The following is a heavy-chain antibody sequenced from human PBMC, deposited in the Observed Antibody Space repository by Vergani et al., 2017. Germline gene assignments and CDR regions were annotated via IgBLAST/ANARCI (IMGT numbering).Heavy chain of an antibody. J-gene: IGHJ5*02. CDR1: GGSISSYY. V-gene: IGHV4-59*10. CDR2: IYTSGST. CDR3: ARGLVVVDTANWFDP. Sequence: QVQLQQWGAGLLKPSETLSLTCAVSGGSISSYYWSWIRQPAGKGLEWIGRIYTSGSTNYNPSLKSRVTISVDTSKNQFSLKLSSVTAADTAVYYCARGLVVVDTANWFDPWGQGTLVTVSS. D-gene: IGHD5-18*01.